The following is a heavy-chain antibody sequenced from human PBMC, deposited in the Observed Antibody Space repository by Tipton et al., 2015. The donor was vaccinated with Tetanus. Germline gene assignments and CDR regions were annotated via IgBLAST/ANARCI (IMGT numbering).Heavy chain of an antibody. CDR1: GGSFSGYY. J-gene: IGHJ4*02. Sequence: LRLSCAAYGGSFSGYYWSWIRQPPGKGLEWIGEISNSGGTNYNPSLKSRVTMSIDTSKNQFSLNLTSVTAADTAVYYCARGSVVITAAKCLDFWGQGTQVTASS. V-gene: IGHV4-34*01. CDR2: ISNSGGT. CDR3: ARGSVVITAAKCLDF. D-gene: IGHD2-2*01.